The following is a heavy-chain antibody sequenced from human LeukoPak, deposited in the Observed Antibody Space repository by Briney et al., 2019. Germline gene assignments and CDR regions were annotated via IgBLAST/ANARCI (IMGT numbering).Heavy chain of an antibody. J-gene: IGHJ5*01. CDR3: TRDPRHFDS. Sequence: GGSLRLSCAASGFTFSSYGMTWVRQAPGKGLEWVANIKQDGSEKYYVDSVKGRFTISRDNAKNSLYLQMNSLRAEDTAVYYCTRDPRHFDSCGQGTLVTVSS. CDR2: IKQDGSEK. V-gene: IGHV3-7*01. CDR1: GFTFSSYG. D-gene: IGHD6-6*01.